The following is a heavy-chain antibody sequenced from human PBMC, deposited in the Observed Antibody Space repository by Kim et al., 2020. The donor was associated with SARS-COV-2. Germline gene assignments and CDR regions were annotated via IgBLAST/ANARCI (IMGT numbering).Heavy chain of an antibody. CDR3: ARVEPLAPIITYDYIWGSYDAFDI. CDR1: GYTFTSYG. D-gene: IGHD3-16*01. V-gene: IGHV1-18*01. J-gene: IGHJ3*02. Sequence: ASVKVSCKASGYTFTSYGISWVRQAPGQGLEWMGWISAYNGNTNYAQKLQGRVTMTTDTSTSTAYMELRSLRSDDTAVYYCARVEPLAPIITYDYIWGSYDAFDIWGQGTMVTVSS. CDR2: ISAYNGNT.